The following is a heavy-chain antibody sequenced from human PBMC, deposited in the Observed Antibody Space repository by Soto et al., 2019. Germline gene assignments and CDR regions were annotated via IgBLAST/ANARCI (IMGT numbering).Heavy chain of an antibody. V-gene: IGHV4-39*01. D-gene: IGHD2-15*01. Sequence: QLQLQESGPGLVEPSETLSLTCTVSGGSISSSSYYWGWIRQPPGKGLEWIGSIYYSGSTYYNPSLKSRVTISVDTSKNQFSLKLSSVTAADTAVYYCASGLVAARVFDYWGQGTLVTVSS. CDR2: IYYSGST. CDR1: GGSISSSSYY. CDR3: ASGLVAARVFDY. J-gene: IGHJ4*02.